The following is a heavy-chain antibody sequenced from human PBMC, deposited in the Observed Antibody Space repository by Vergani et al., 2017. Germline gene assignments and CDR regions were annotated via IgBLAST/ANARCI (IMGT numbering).Heavy chain of an antibody. CDR1: GYSISSGYY. D-gene: IGHD5-18*01. Sequence: QVQLQESGPGLVKPSETLSLTCAVSGYSISSGYYWGWVRQPPGKGLEWIGSIYHSGSTYYNPSLKSRVTISVDTSKNQFSLNLSSVTAADTAVYYCASSGYSYEYYFDYWGQGTLVTVSS. CDR2: IYHSGST. V-gene: IGHV4-38-2*01. CDR3: ASSGYSYEYYFDY. J-gene: IGHJ4*02.